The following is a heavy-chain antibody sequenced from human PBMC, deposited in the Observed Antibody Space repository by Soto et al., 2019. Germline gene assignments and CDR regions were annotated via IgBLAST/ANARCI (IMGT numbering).Heavy chain of an antibody. V-gene: IGHV1-69*06. Sequence: QVQLEQSGSEVKKSGSSVKVSCKASGYSFSSHAITWVRQAPGQGLEWMGGIIPVFGTPSYAQKFQGRVTISADKSTNTSYLELRSLRSEDTAVYYCARGGALSTSWYWGDGLCSWGQGTQVTVSS. J-gene: IGHJ5*02. CDR2: IIPVFGTP. D-gene: IGHD6-13*01. CDR1: GYSFSSHA. CDR3: ARGGALSTSWYWGDGLCS.